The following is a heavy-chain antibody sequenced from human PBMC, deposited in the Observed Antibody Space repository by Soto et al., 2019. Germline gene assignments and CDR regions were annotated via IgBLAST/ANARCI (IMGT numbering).Heavy chain of an antibody. V-gene: IGHV1-69*13. CDR2: IIPIFGTA. D-gene: IGHD6-13*01. J-gene: IGHJ4*02. CDR1: GGTFSSYA. Sequence: SVKVSCKXSGGTFSSYAISWVRQAPGQGLEWMGGIIPIFGTANYAQKFQGRVTITADESTSTAYMELSSLRSEDTAVYYCARDAAAADDYFDYWGQGTLVTVSS. CDR3: ARDAAAADDYFDY.